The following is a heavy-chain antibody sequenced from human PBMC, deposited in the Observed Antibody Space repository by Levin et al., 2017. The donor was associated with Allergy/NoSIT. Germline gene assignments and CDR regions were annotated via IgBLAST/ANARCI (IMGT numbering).Heavy chain of an antibody. V-gene: IGHV3-23*01. CDR3: AKCIWGGSGWYFDY. Sequence: PGGSLRLSCTASGFTVTTCAMTWVRQAPGKGLEWVSLINTKGDNTYYTDSVKGRFTISRDASKNTVYLQMNSLTAEDTAIYYCAKCIWGGSGWYFDYWGQGTLVPVSS. J-gene: IGHJ4*02. D-gene: IGHD6-19*01. CDR1: GFTVTTCA. CDR2: INTKGDNT.